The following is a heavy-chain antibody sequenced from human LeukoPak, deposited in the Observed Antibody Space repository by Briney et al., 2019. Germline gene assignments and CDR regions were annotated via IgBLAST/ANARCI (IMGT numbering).Heavy chain of an antibody. V-gene: IGHV3-23*01. CDR3: ANRPLDY. CDR1: GXXXXXYA. Sequence: GGSLRLSCAASGXXXXXYAMXXXXXAPGXGLEWVSAISAXGGSTYYADSVKGRFTISRDNSKGTLYLQINTLRAEDTAVYYCANRPLDYWGQGTLVTVSS. CDR2: ISAXGGST. J-gene: IGHJ4*02.